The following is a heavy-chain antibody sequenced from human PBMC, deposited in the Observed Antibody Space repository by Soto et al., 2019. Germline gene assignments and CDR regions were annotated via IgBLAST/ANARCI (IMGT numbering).Heavy chain of an antibody. J-gene: IGHJ6*03. CDR3: AGIQPLWFGGDYSMDV. V-gene: IGHV4-4*02. CDR2: IYHSGST. D-gene: IGHD3-10*01. Sequence: QVQLQESGPGLVKPSGTLSLTCAVSSDSISSSNWWSWVRQPPGKGLGWIGEIYHSGSTNYNPSRKRRVTIAVDTSENQFSLKLSSVAAAVTAVYYCAGIQPLWFGGDYSMDVWGKGTTVTVSS. CDR1: SDSISSSNW.